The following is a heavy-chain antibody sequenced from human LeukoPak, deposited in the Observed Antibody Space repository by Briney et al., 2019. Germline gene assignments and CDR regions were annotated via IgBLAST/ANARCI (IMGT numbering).Heavy chain of an antibody. Sequence: GASVKVSCKASGYTFTSYGISWVRQAPGQGLEWMGWISAYNGNTNYAQKLQGRVTMTRDTSTSTVYMELSSLRSEDTAVYYCAAETYYYDSSGYYTDYWGQGTLVTVSS. CDR1: GYTFTSYG. D-gene: IGHD3-22*01. CDR2: ISAYNGNT. CDR3: AAETYYYDSSGYYTDY. J-gene: IGHJ4*02. V-gene: IGHV1-18*01.